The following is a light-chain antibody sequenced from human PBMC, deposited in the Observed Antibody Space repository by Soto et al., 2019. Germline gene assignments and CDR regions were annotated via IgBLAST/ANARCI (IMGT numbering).Light chain of an antibody. CDR3: QQYGSSQYT. J-gene: IGKJ2*01. Sequence: EIVLTQSPGTLSLSPGERATLSCRASQSVSSSYLAWYQQKPGQAPRLLIYGASSRATGIPDRFSGSGSGTDFTLTITRLEPEEGAVYYCQQYGSSQYTFGQGTKLEIK. CDR1: QSVSSSY. V-gene: IGKV3-20*01. CDR2: GAS.